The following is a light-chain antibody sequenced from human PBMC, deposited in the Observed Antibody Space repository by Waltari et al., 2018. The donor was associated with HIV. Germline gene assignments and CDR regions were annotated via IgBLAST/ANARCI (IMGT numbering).Light chain of an antibody. CDR3: QQYNSWPPS. V-gene: IGKV3-15*01. CDR1: QSVSNN. J-gene: IGKJ3*01. Sequence: EIVMTQSPATLSVSPGGRDTLSCRVSQSVSNNLAWYQQKPGQPPRLLIHDASIRATGLPARFTGRGSGTEFTLTLSNVQSEDFAVYYCQQYNSWPPSFGPGTKVDIK. CDR2: DAS.